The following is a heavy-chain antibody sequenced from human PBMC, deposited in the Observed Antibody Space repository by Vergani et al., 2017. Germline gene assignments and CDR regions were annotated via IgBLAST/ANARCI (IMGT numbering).Heavy chain of an antibody. CDR1: GFTFDDYT. CDR2: ISWDGGST. V-gene: IGHV3-43*01. CDR3: AKDQGDDYGDYGFDY. D-gene: IGHD4-17*01. J-gene: IGHJ4*02. Sequence: EVQLVESGGVVVQPGGSLRLSCAASGFTFDDYTMHWVRQAPGKGLEWVSLISWDGGSTYYADSVKGRFTISRDNSKNSLYLQMNSLRTEDTALYYCAKDQGDDYGDYGFDYWGQGTLVTVSS.